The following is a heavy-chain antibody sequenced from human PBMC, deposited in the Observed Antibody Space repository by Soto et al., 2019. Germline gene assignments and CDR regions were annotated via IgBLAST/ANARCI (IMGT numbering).Heavy chain of an antibody. Sequence: GSLRLSCAASGFTLSSYWMSWVRQAPGKGLEWVANIKQDGSEKYYVDSVKGRFTISRDNAKNSLYLQMNSLRAEDTAVYYCARSGRNYYDSSGYSDYWGQGP. J-gene: IGHJ4*02. V-gene: IGHV3-7*01. CDR3: ARSGRNYYDSSGYSDY. CDR2: IKQDGSEK. D-gene: IGHD3-22*01. CDR1: GFTLSSYW.